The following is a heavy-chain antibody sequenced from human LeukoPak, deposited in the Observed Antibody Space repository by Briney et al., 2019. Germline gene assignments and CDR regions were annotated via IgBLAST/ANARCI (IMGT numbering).Heavy chain of an antibody. D-gene: IGHD2-15*01. V-gene: IGHV3-74*01. J-gene: IGHJ3*02. Sequence: PGGSLRLSCAASGFTFSSYWMHWVRQAPGKGLVWVSRINSDGSSTSYADSVKGRFTISRDNAKNTLYLQMNSLRAEHTAVYYCARDRNIVVGNDAFDIWGQGTMVTVSS. CDR2: INSDGSST. CDR3: ARDRNIVVGNDAFDI. CDR1: GFTFSSYW.